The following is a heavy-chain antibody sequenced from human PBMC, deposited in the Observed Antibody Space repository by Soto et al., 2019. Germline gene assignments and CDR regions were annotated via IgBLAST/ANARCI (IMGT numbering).Heavy chain of an antibody. D-gene: IGHD3-3*01. CDR1: GFTFSTYN. Sequence: PGGSLRLSCAASGFTFSTYNMNWVRQAPGKGLEWVSYIRGSGAIYYADSVQGRFTMSRDNAKNSLYLQMNSLRAEDTAVYYCARDYSTDFWSGYPLGQGTLVTVSS. CDR3: ARDYSTDFWSGYP. J-gene: IGHJ5*02. V-gene: IGHV3-48*01. CDR2: IRGSGAI.